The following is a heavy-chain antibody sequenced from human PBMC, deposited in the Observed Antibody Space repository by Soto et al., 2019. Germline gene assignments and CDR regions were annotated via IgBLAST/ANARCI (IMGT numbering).Heavy chain of an antibody. CDR2: IIPIFGTA. V-gene: IGHV1-69*13. CDR1: GGTFSSYA. J-gene: IGHJ6*02. Sequence: AASVKVSCKASGGTFSSYAISWVRQAPGQGLEWMGGIIPIFGTANYAQKFQGRVTITADESTSTAYMELSSLRSEDTAVYYCARDSYHYGSGSYYNDPSPNYGMDVWGQGTTVTVSS. D-gene: IGHD3-10*01. CDR3: ARDSYHYGSGSYYNDPSPNYGMDV.